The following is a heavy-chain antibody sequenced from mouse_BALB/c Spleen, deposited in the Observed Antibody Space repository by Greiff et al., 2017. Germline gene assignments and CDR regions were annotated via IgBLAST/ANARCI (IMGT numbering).Heavy chain of an antibody. Sequence: DVMLVESGGDLVKPGGSLKLSCAASGFTFSSYGMSWVRQTPDKRLEWVATISSGGSYTYYPDSVKGRFTISRDNAKNTLYLQMSSLKSEDTAMYYCARLFYDYDHFDYWGQGTTLTVSS. CDR2: ISSGGSYT. V-gene: IGHV5-6*02. CDR3: ARLFYDYDHFDY. CDR1: GFTFSSYG. D-gene: IGHD2-4*01. J-gene: IGHJ2*01.